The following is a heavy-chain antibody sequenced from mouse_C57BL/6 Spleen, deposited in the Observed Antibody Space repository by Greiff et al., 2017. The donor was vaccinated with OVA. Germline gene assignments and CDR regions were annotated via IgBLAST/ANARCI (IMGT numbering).Heavy chain of an antibody. D-gene: IGHD2-4*01. CDR1: GFTFSSYG. CDR3: AINPSYDYDYYFDY. J-gene: IGHJ2*01. Sequence: DVKLVESGGDFVKPGGSLKLSCAASGFTFSSYGMSWVRQTPDKRLEWVATIRSGGGYTYYPDSVKGRFTFSRDNAKNTLYLQMSSLKSDDTAMYYCAINPSYDYDYYFDYWGQGTTLTVSS. V-gene: IGHV5-6*02. CDR2: IRSGGGYT.